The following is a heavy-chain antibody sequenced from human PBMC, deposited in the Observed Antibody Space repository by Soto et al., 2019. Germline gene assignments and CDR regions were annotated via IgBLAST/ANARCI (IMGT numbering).Heavy chain of an antibody. CDR2: INPNRGGT. D-gene: IGHD4-17*01. J-gene: IGHJ4*02. V-gene: IGHV1-2*04. CDR1: GYTFTGYY. Sequence: ASVKVSCKASGYTFTGYYMHWVRQAPGQGLEWMGWINPNRGGTNYAQKFQGWVTMTRDTSISSAYMELSRLRSDDTAVYYCAREYMTTVVTLDYWGQGTLVTVSS. CDR3: AREYMTTVVTLDY.